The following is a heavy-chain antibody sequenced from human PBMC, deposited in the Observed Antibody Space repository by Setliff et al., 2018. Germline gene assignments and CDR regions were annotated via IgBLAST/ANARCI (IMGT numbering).Heavy chain of an antibody. J-gene: IGHJ5*02. CDR1: GYSISSGYC. D-gene: IGHD1-26*01. V-gene: IGHV4-38-2*01. Sequence: SETLSLTCDVSGYSISSGYCWGWIRQPPGKGLEWIGSICHSGSTHYNPSLKSRVTISVDTSKNEFSLKVSSVTAADTAVYYCARQAHDLKGGTTLFYWFDPWGQGTLVAVSS. CDR2: ICHSGST. CDR3: ARQAHDLKGGTTLFYWFDP.